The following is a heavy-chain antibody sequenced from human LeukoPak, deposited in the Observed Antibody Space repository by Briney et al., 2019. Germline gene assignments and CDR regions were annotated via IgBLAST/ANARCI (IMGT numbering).Heavy chain of an antibody. J-gene: IGHJ4*02. CDR3: AKDSQQSNNAYYYFDS. V-gene: IGHV3-23*01. CDR1: GFSFSTYA. D-gene: IGHD6-13*01. Sequence: PGGSLRLSCAASGFSFSTYAMSWVRQSAGKGLEWVSGVSASGGNIYYADPVRGRFTISRDNSKNTLYLLMSSLTAEDTAVYYCAKDSQQSNNAYYYFDSWGQGTRVTVSS. CDR2: VSASGGNI.